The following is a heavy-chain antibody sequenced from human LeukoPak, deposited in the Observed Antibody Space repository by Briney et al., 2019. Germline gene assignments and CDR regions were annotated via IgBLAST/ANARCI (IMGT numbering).Heavy chain of an antibody. Sequence: RRASVKDSCKQSGYTFTSYHIHWVRQAPGQGLEWMGIMRASGGSASYAQQFQGRVTMTRDTSTSTVYMELSSLRSEDTAVYYCARELPYSYYFDYWGQGTGVSVSS. CDR2: MRASGGSA. D-gene: IGHD2-15*01. CDR3: ARELPYSYYFDY. J-gene: IGHJ4*02. CDR1: GYTFTSYH. V-gene: IGHV1-46*01.